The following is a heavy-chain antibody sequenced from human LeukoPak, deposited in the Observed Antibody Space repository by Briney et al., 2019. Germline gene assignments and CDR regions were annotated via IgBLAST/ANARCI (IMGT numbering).Heavy chain of an antibody. J-gene: IGHJ3*02. Sequence: PSETLSLTCTVSGGSISNYYWSWIRQPPGKGLEWIGYIYYSGNTNYSPSLKSRVTISVDTSKKHFSLRLSSVTAADTAMYYCATEGRNGFSLDIWGQGTMVTVSS. D-gene: IGHD5-24*01. CDR2: IYYSGNT. V-gene: IGHV4-59*01. CDR3: ATEGRNGFSLDI. CDR1: GGSISNYY.